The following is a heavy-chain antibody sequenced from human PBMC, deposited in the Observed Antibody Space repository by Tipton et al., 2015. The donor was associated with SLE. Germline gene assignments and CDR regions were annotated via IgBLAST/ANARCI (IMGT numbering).Heavy chain of an antibody. CDR2: SGST. D-gene: IGHD3-22*01. Sequence: TLSLTCTVSGDSITSSSYYWGWIRQPPGKGLEWIGRSGSTYYNPSLKSRVSTSVDTSKNQFSLKLTSVTAADTAVYYCARHFPRHYDSRTYSEAFDIWGQGTTVTVSS. J-gene: IGHJ3*02. CDR1: GDSITSSSYY. CDR3: ARHFPRHYDSRTYSEAFDI. V-gene: IGHV4-39*01.